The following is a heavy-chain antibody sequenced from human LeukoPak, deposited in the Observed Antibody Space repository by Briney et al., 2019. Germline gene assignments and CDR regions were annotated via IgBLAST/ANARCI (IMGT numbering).Heavy chain of an antibody. D-gene: IGHD6-13*01. Sequence: GGSLRLSCAASGFTFSSYWMSWVRQAPGKGLEWVANIKQDGSEKYYVDSVKGRFTISRDNAKNSLYLQMNSLRAEDTAVYYCANQHGAAAGTGELFDYWGQGTLVTVSS. V-gene: IGHV3-7*03. CDR1: GFTFSSYW. J-gene: IGHJ4*02. CDR3: ANQHGAAAGTGELFDY. CDR2: IKQDGSEK.